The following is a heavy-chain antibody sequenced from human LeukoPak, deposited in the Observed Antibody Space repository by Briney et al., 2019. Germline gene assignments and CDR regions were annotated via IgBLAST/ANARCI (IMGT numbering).Heavy chain of an antibody. J-gene: IGHJ4*02. CDR1: GFTFDDYA. CDR2: ISWNSGSI. V-gene: IGHV3-9*01. CDR3: ARSNVDTAMVTEYYFDY. Sequence: GGSLRLSCAASGFTFDDYAMHWVRQAPGKGLEWVSGISWNSGSIGYADSVKGRFTISRGNAKNSLYLQMNSLRAEDTALYYCARSNVDTAMVTEYYFDYWGQGTLVTVSS. D-gene: IGHD5-18*01.